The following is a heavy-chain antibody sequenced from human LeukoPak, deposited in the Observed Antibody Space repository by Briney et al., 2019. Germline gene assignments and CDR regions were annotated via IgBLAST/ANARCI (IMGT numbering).Heavy chain of an antibody. CDR1: GGSISSSSYY. J-gene: IGHJ3*02. V-gene: IGHV4-39*07. CDR2: IYYSGST. Sequence: SETLSLTCTVSGGSISSSSYYWGWIRQPPGKGLEWIGSIYYSGSTYYNPSLKSRVTISVDTSKNQFSLKLSSVTAADTAVYYCARGRWELLGDAFDIWGQGTMVTVSS. D-gene: IGHD1-26*01. CDR3: ARGRWELLGDAFDI.